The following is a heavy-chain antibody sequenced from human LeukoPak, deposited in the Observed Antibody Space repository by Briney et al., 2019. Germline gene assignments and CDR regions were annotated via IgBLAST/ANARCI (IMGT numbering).Heavy chain of an antibody. CDR1: GFTFSDVW. J-gene: IGHJ4*02. Sequence: GGSLRLSCAASGFTFSDVWMNWVRQAPGKGLEWVGRIRSYGGTIEYAAPVKGRFTTSRDDSKSTLYLQMNSLKTEDTALYFCSTTKNVASASDFWGQGTLVTVSS. V-gene: IGHV3-15*01. CDR2: IRSYGGTI. D-gene: IGHD2-2*01. CDR3: STTKNVASASDF.